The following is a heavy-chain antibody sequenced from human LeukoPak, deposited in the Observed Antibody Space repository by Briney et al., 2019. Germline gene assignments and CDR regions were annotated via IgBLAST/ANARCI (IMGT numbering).Heavy chain of an antibody. Sequence: GASVKFSCKTFGYTFTGYYIHWVRQAPGQGLEWMGRINPNSGGTNYAQKFQGRVTMTRDTSISTAYMELSRLRSDETAVYYCARAALWFGELLDGMDVWGQGTAVTVSS. CDR3: ARAALWFGELLDGMDV. J-gene: IGHJ6*02. D-gene: IGHD3-10*01. CDR1: GYTFTGYY. CDR2: INPNSGGT. V-gene: IGHV1-2*06.